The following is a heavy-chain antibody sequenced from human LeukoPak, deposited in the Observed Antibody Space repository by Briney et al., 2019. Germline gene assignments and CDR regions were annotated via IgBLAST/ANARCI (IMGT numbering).Heavy chain of an antibody. CDR3: AKDGVVPAAIDDAFDI. J-gene: IGHJ3*02. V-gene: IGHV3-30*02. CDR1: GFTFRTYG. Sequence: PGGSLRLSCASSGFTFRTYGMHWVRQAPGKGLEWVTFIGYDGTKTDYIDSVKGGFTISRDNSKNTLYLQMNSLRAEDTAVYYCAKDGVVPAAIDDAFDIWGQGTMVTVSS. D-gene: IGHD2-2*01. CDR2: IGYDGTKT.